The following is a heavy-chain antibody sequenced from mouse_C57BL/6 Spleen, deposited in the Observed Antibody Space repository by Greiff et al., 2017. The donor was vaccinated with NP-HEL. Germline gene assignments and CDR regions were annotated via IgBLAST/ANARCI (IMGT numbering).Heavy chain of an antibody. D-gene: IGHD1-1*01. CDR3: ARASYYGSSYLDY. CDR2: ISDGGSYT. V-gene: IGHV5-4*01. Sequence: EVQLVESGGGLVKPGGSLKLSCAASGFTFSSYAMSWVRQTPEKRLEWVATISDGGSYTYYPGNVKGRFTISRDNAKNNLYLQMSHLKSEDTAMYYCARASYYGSSYLDYWGKGTTLTVSS. J-gene: IGHJ2*01. CDR1: GFTFSSYA.